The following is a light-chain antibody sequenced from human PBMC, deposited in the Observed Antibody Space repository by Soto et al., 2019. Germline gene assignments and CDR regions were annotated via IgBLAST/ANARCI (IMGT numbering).Light chain of an antibody. V-gene: IGLV2-11*01. CDR1: SSDVGGYNY. CDR3: CSYAGSVV. J-gene: IGLJ3*02. CDR2: DVS. Sequence: QSALTQPRSVSGSPGQSVTISCSGTSSDVGGYNYVSWYQQHPGKAPKLMIYDVSKRPSGVHDRFSGSKSVNTASLTISGLQAEDEADYYCCSYAGSVVFGGGTKLTVL.